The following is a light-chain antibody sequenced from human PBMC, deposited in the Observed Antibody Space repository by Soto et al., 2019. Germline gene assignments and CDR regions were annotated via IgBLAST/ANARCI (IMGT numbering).Light chain of an antibody. V-gene: IGLV2-14*01. J-gene: IGLJ1*01. Sequence: QSALTQPASVSGSPGQSIAISCTGTSSDVGAYNYVSWYQQYPGKAPKLVIFDVSYRPSGVSTRFSGSKSGNTASLTISGLQAEDEADYYCKSFTTSDTYVFGTGNKLTVL. CDR2: DVS. CDR1: SSDVGAYNY. CDR3: KSFTTSDTYV.